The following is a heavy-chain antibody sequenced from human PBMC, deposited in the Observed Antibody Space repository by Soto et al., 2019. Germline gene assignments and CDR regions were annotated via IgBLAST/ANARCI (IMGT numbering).Heavy chain of an antibody. CDR3: ARRGSGSYYAY. D-gene: IGHD1-26*01. Sequence: EVQLLESGGGLVQPGGSLRLSCAASGFTFSSYATRWVRQAPVKGLEWVSAISGSGGSTYYADSVKGRFTISRDNSKNTLYLQMNSLRAEETAVYYCARRGSGSYYAYWCQGTLVTISS. J-gene: IGHJ4*02. CDR1: GFTFSSYA. CDR2: ISGSGGST. V-gene: IGHV3-23*01.